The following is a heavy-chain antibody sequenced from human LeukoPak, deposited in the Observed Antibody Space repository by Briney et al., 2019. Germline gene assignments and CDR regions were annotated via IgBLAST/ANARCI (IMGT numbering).Heavy chain of an antibody. CDR1: XXSXSGYX. J-gene: IGHJ4*02. CDR2: INHSGST. Sequence: LXCAVXXXSXSGYXWSWXRQPPXKGXEWIGEINHSGSTNYNPSLTSRVTISVDTSKNQFSLKLSSVTAADTAVYYCARELDYYGSGSYFYWGQGTLVTVSS. D-gene: IGHD3-10*01. V-gene: IGHV4-34*01. CDR3: ARELDYYGSGSYFY.